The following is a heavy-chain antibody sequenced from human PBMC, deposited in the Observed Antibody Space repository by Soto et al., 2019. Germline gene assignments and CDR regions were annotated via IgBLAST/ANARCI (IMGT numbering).Heavy chain of an antibody. J-gene: IGHJ4*02. CDR1: GGSFSGYY. Sequence: SETLSLTTAIYGGSFSGYYWSWIRQPPGKGLEWIGEINHSGSTNYNPSLKSRVTISVDTSKNQFSLKLSSVTAADTAVYYCARGPLGIAVAGTAFDYWGQGTLVTVSS. CDR2: INHSGST. D-gene: IGHD6-19*01. V-gene: IGHV4-34*01. CDR3: ARGPLGIAVAGTAFDY.